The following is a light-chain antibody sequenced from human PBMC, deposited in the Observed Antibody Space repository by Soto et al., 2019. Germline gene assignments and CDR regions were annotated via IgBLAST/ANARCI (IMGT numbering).Light chain of an antibody. CDR2: GPS. V-gene: IGKV3-20*01. CDR1: QSFSNN. Sequence: EILLTQSPGALSVSPGESASLSCRASQSFSNNLAWYQQKPGQAPRLLIYGPSRRATGTPDRFSGSRSGTDFTLTISRLEHEDFAVYFCQQYGRSPRTFGQGTKVDIK. J-gene: IGKJ1*01. CDR3: QQYGRSPRT.